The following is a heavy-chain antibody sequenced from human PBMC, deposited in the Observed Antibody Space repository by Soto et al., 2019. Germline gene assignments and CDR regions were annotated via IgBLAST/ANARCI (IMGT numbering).Heavy chain of an antibody. D-gene: IGHD5-18*01. CDR3: AHRRVTHGYSYGRGGPYFDF. J-gene: IGHJ4*02. CDR2: IYWDDDK. V-gene: IGHV2-5*02. Sequence: QITLKESGPTLVKPTQTLTLTCTFSGFSLSTSGVGVGWIRQPPGKALEWLALIYWDDDKRYSPSLKSRLTITKATSKNPVLLTMTNMDPVDTATYYCAHRRVTHGYSYGRGGPYFDFWGQGTLVTVSS. CDR1: GFSLSTSGVG.